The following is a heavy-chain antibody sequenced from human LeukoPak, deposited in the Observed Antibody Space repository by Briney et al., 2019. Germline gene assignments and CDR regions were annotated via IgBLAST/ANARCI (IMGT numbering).Heavy chain of an antibody. CDR1: GFTFDDYA. CDR2: ISWNSGSI. CDR3: AKSSDSSGYYYPTTLDY. Sequence: GGSLRLSCAASGFTFDDYAMHWVRHAPGKGLEWVSGISWNSGSIGYADSVKGRFTISRDNARNSLYLQMNSLRAEDTALYYCAKSSDSSGYYYPTTLDYWGQGTLVTVSS. J-gene: IGHJ4*02. D-gene: IGHD3-22*01. V-gene: IGHV3-9*01.